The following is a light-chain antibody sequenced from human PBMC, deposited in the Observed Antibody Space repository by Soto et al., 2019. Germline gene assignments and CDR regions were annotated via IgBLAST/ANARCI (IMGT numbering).Light chain of an antibody. J-gene: IGLJ1*01. CDR3: SSYTSSSLYV. CDR1: SSDVGGYNY. V-gene: IGLV2-14*01. CDR2: EVN. Sequence: QSALTQPASVSGSPGQAITISCTGTSSDVGGYNYVSWYQLHPGKAPKLIIYEVNNRPSGLSNRFSGSKSGNTASLTISGLQADDEGDYYCSSYTSSSLYVFGTGTKVTVL.